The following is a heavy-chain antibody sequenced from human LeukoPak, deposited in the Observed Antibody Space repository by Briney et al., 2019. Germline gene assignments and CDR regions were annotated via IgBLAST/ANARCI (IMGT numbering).Heavy chain of an antibody. V-gene: IGHV4-34*01. CDR1: GGSFSGYY. J-gene: IGHJ2*01. CDR2: INHSGST. CDR3: ARGVYNYGSDCYFDL. Sequence: SETLPLTCAVYGGSFSGYYWSWIRQPPGKGLEWTGEINHSGSTNYNPSLKSRVTISVDTSKNQFSLKLTSVTAADTAVYYCARGVYNYGSDCYFDLWGRGTLVTVSS. D-gene: IGHD5-18*01.